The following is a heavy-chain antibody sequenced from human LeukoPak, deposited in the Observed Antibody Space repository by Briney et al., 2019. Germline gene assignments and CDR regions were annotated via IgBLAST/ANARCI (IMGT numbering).Heavy chain of an antibody. CDR1: GFTFDDYA. Sequence: PGGSLRLSCAASGFTFDDYAMHWVRQAPGKGLGWVSGISWNSGSIGYADSVKGRFTISRDNAKNSLYLQMNSLRAEDTALYYCTTWFDPWGQGTLVTVSS. J-gene: IGHJ5*02. V-gene: IGHV3-9*01. CDR3: TTWFDP. CDR2: ISWNSGSI.